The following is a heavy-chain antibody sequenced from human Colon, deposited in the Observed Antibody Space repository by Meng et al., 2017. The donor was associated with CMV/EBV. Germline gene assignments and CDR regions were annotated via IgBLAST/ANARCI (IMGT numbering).Heavy chain of an antibody. V-gene: IGHV4-34*01. J-gene: IGHJ4*02. D-gene: IGHD3-3*01. CDR1: GGFLSGYD. Sequence: QAQQLHCAAGLLKTSDTLSPPCGCYGGFLSGYDWTWIRQSPGKGLEWIGEINQSGSTNYNPSLKSRVTVSVDTSKNQFSLRVTSVTAADSALYYCAREAGPFFGVIVYDSWGQGTLVTVSS. CDR2: INQSGST. CDR3: AREAGPFFGVIVYDS.